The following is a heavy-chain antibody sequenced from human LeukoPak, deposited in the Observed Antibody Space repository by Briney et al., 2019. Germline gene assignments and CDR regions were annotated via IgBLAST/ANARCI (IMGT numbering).Heavy chain of an antibody. CDR3: ANGPGRPFDY. D-gene: IGHD1-26*01. J-gene: IGHJ4*02. Sequence: SETLSLTCTVSGGSISNTKYYWAWIRQPPGKGLEWIGTIYYTGTTYYNPSLKSRVTMSVDTSRNHFSLKLTSVTAADTAVFYCANGPGRPFDYWGQGALVTVSS. CDR1: GGSISNTKYY. CDR2: IYYTGTT. V-gene: IGHV4-39*07.